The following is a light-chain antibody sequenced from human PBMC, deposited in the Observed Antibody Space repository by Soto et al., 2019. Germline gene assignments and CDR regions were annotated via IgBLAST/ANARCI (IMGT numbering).Light chain of an antibody. V-gene: IGKV3-20*01. CDR1: QSLSSNY. CDR2: GAS. J-gene: IGKJ1*01. CDR3: QHYGSSLWT. Sequence: EIVLTQSPGTLSLSAGERAALSCRASQSLSSNYLAWYQQKPGQAPRLLIYGASNTAPGIPDRFSGRGSGTDFILTISRLEPEDFAVYYCQHYGSSLWTFGQGTKVDIK.